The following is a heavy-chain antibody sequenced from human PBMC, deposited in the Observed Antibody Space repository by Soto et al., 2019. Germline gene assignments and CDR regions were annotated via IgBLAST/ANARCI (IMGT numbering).Heavy chain of an antibody. J-gene: IGHJ4*02. Sequence: ASVKVSCKASGYTFTSYGISWVRQAPGQGLEWMGWISAYNGNTNYAQKLQGRVTMTTDTSTSTAHMELRSLRSDDTAVYYCARDDAYEDDRGGYSYWGQGTLVTVSS. CDR3: ARDDAYEDDRGGYSY. CDR1: GYTFTSYG. D-gene: IGHD3-22*01. V-gene: IGHV1-18*01. CDR2: ISAYNGNT.